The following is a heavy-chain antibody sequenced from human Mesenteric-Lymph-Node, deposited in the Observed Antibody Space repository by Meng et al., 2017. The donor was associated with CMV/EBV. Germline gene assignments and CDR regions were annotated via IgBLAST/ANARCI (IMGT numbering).Heavy chain of an antibody. J-gene: IGHJ4*02. Sequence: ASVQVSCKVSGYTLTELSMHWVRQAPGKGREWMGGFDPEDGETIYAQKFQGRVTMTEDTSTDTAYMELSSLRSEDTAVYYCATEYYYDSSGYYIFDYWGQGTLVTVSS. CDR3: ATEYYYDSSGYYIFDY. CDR2: FDPEDGET. D-gene: IGHD3-22*01. V-gene: IGHV1-24*01. CDR1: GYTLTELS.